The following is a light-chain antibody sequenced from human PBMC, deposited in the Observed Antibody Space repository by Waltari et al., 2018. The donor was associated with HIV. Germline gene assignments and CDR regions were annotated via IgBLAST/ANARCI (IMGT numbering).Light chain of an antibody. CDR1: TRDFNDNKY. CDR3: SSYKTRNSVV. CDR2: EVS. V-gene: IGLV2-14*01. Sequence: QSALIQLASVSGSPGQSVTIPCTGTTRDFNDNKYVSWYQPHPGRAPNLIIFEVSYRPSGCSDRFSGSKSGSTASLTISGLQTEDEADYYCSSYKTRNSVVFGGGTELIV. J-gene: IGLJ2*01.